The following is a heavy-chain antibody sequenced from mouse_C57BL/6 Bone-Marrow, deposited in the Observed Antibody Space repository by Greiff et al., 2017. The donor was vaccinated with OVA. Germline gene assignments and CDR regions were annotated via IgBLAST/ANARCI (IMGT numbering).Heavy chain of an antibody. CDR2: IHPNSGST. CDR3: ARSGITTVVAHWYFDV. J-gene: IGHJ1*03. Sequence: QVQLQQPGAELVKPGASVQLSCKASGYTFTSYWMHWVKQRPGQGLEWIGMIHPNSGSTNSNEKFKSKATLTVDKSSSTAYMQLSSLTSEDSAVYYCARSGITTVVAHWYFDVWGTGTTVTVSS. V-gene: IGHV1-64*01. CDR1: GYTFTSYW. D-gene: IGHD1-1*01.